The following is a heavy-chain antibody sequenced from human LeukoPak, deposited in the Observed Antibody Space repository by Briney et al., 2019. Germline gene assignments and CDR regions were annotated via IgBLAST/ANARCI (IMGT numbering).Heavy chain of an antibody. CDR2: IYYSGST. Sequence: SETLSLTCTVSGGSISSYYWSWIRQPPGKGLEWIGYIYYSGSTNYNPSLKTRVTISVDTSKNQFSLKLSSVTAADTAVYYCARGGKNSGWYGWGQGTLATVSS. CDR1: GGSISSYY. CDR3: ARGGKNSGWYG. D-gene: IGHD6-19*01. J-gene: IGHJ4*02. V-gene: IGHV4-59*01.